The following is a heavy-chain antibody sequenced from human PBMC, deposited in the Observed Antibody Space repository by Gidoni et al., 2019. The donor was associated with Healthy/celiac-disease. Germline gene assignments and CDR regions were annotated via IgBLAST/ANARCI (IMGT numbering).Heavy chain of an antibody. Sequence: QVQLVQSGAEVKKPGASVKVSCKASGYTFHSYGISWVRQDPGQGLGWLGWISAYNGNTNYAQKLKGRVTMNTDTSTSTAYMEMRSLRSDDTAVYYCARGGYSSGWYSDYYYYMDVWGKGTTVTVSS. CDR1: GYTFHSYG. CDR3: ARGGYSSGWYSDYYYYMDV. J-gene: IGHJ6*03. CDR2: ISAYNGNT. V-gene: IGHV1-18*04. D-gene: IGHD6-19*01.